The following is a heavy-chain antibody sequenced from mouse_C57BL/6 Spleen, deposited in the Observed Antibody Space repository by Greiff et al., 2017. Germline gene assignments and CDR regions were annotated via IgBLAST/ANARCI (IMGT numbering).Heavy chain of an antibody. CDR1: GYSITSGYY. Sequence: EVQLVESGPGLVKPSQSLSLTCSVTGYSITSGYYWNWIRQFPGNKLEWMGYISYDGSNNYNPSLKNRISITRDTSKNQFFLKLNSVTTEDTATYYCARQDYGSSPSYFDVWGTGTTVTVSS. D-gene: IGHD1-1*01. CDR3: ARQDYGSSPSYFDV. CDR2: ISYDGSN. V-gene: IGHV3-6*01. J-gene: IGHJ1*03.